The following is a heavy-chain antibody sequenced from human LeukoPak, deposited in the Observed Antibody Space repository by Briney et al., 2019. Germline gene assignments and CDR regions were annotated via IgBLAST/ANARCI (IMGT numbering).Heavy chain of an antibody. J-gene: IGHJ4*02. V-gene: IGHV4-59*01. CDR1: GGSISSYY. Sequence: PSETLSLTCTVSGGSISSYYWSWIRQPPGKGLEWIGYIYYSGSTNYNPSLKSRVTISVDTSKNQFSLKLSSVTAADTAVYYCARSGYSYVKDWGQGTLVTVSS. CDR2: IYYSGST. D-gene: IGHD5-18*01. CDR3: ARSGYSYVKD.